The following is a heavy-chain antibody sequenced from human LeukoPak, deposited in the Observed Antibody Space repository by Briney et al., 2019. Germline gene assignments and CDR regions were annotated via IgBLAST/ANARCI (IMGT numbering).Heavy chain of an antibody. J-gene: IGHJ4*02. CDR2: ISYDGSNK. V-gene: IGHV3-30*18. D-gene: IGHD2-15*01. Sequence: GGSLRLSCAASGFTFSSYGMHWVRQAPGKGLEWVAVISYDGSNKYYADSVKGRFTISRDNSKNTLYLQMNSLRGEDTAVYYCAKSFGLCSGGSCLDYWGQGTLVTVSS. CDR3: AKSFGLCSGGSCLDY. CDR1: GFTFSSYG.